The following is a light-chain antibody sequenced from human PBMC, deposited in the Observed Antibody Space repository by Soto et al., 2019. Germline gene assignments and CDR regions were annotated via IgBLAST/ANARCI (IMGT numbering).Light chain of an antibody. CDR2: AAS. Sequence: DIQMTQSPSSLSASVGDRVTITCRASQSSSSYLNWYQQKPGKAPTLLIYAASSLQSGVPSRFSGSGSGTDFTLTISSPQPEDLATYYCQQRYSTPRWTFGQGTNVEIK. V-gene: IGKV1-39*01. CDR3: QQRYSTPRWT. J-gene: IGKJ1*01. CDR1: QSSSSY.